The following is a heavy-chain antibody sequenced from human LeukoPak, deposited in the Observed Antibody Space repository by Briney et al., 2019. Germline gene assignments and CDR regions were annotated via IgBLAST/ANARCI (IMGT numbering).Heavy chain of an antibody. Sequence: GGSLRLSCVASGLPIADFSMHWVRQAPGKGLEWVSLISGDGVSTFYADSVKGRFSISRDNSKNSLYLEMNSLRTEDAAMYYCAKESGKFDYWGQGTLVAVSS. CDR2: ISGDGVST. J-gene: IGHJ4*02. CDR3: AKESGKFDY. CDR1: GLPIADFS. V-gene: IGHV3-43*02.